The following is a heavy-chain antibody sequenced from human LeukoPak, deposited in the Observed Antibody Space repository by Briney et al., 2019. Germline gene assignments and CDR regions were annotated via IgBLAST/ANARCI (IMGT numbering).Heavy chain of an antibody. CDR3: ARDSGSYVSRTGYMDV. D-gene: IGHD1-26*01. CDR2: ISSSSSYI. Sequence: AAGSLTLSCAASGFTISSYSMYWFRHAPGKGLQWVSSISSSSSYIYYAHSVKGRFTISRDNAKNSLYLKMNSLTAEDTAVYYCARDSGSYVSRTGYMDVWGKGNTVTVSS. V-gene: IGHV3-21*01. CDR1: GFTISSYS. J-gene: IGHJ6*03.